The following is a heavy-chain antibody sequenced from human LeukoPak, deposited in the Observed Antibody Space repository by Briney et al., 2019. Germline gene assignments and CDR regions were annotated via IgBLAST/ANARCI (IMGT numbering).Heavy chain of an antibody. D-gene: IGHD3-22*01. Sequence: GASVKLSCNGAGYSFTVSNCDLGRLAPGQGLEWMGWIKPNSGGTSHAQKFQGRVTMTRDTSISTAYMELSRLRSDYTTAYYYATTAYSSGGSFDSWGQGTLVTVSS. CDR1: GYSFTVSN. CDR3: ATTAYSSGGSFDS. J-gene: IGHJ4*02. V-gene: IGHV1-2*02. CDR2: IKPNSGGT.